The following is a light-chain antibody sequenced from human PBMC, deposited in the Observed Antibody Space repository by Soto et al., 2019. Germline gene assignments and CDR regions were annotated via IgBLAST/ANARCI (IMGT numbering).Light chain of an antibody. CDR3: QQYGTSPRT. J-gene: IGKJ1*01. V-gene: IGKV3-20*01. CDR2: GAS. Sequence: ETVMTQSPATLSVSPGETATLSCRASQNVYTNLAWYQQKPGQAPSFLIYGASNRATGIPARFSGSGSGTDFTLTISRLEPEDFAVCYCQQYGTSPRTCGQGTKVDIK. CDR1: QNVYTN.